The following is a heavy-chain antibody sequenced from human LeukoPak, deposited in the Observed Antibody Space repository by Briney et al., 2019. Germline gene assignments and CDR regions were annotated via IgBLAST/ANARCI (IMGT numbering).Heavy chain of an antibody. D-gene: IGHD3-10*01. V-gene: IGHV7-4-1*02. CDR1: GYTFSTFA. CDR2: INTNTGNP. Sequence: ASVNVSCKASGYTFSTFAINWVRQAPGQGLEWMGWINTNTGNPVYAQGFTGRFVFSLDTSVSTAYLQISSLKAEDTAVYYCARVPSGILWFGELLSPGSYFDYWGQGTLVTVSS. CDR3: ARVPSGILWFGELLSPGSYFDY. J-gene: IGHJ4*02.